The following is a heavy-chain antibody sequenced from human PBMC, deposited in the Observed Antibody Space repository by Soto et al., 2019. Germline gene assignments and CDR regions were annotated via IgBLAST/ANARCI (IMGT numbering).Heavy chain of an antibody. Sequence: EVQLVESGGGLVRPGGSLRLSCVASGFSFSNAWINWVRQAPGKGLEWVGRIKSNTDGGTVNYAAPVRARFIISRDDSKQTLHLQMNSLKTEDTAVYYCAIISTLEYWGQGTLVRVSS. CDR3: AIISTLEY. D-gene: IGHD3-22*01. V-gene: IGHV3-15*07. CDR1: GFSFSNAW. J-gene: IGHJ4*02. CDR2: IKSNTDGGTV.